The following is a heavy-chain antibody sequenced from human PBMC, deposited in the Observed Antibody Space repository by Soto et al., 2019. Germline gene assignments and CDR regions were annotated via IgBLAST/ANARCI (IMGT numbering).Heavy chain of an antibody. Sequence: PGGSLRLSCAASGFTYTRYSMNWVRQAPGKGLEWVSSISSTTNYIYYGDSMKGRFTISRDNAKNSLYLEMNSLRAEDTAVYYCARESEDLTSNFDYWGQGTMVTVSS. CDR1: GFTYTRYS. V-gene: IGHV3-21*06. CDR2: ISSTTNYI. J-gene: IGHJ4*02. CDR3: ARESEDLTSNFDY.